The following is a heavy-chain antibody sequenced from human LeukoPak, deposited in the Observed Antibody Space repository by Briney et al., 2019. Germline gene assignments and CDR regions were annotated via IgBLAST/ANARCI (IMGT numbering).Heavy chain of an antibody. Sequence: PSQTLSLTCTVSGGSISSGDYYWSWIRQPPGKGLEWIGEINHSGSTNYNPSLKSRVTISVDTSKNQFSLKLSSVTAADTAVYYCARGGYSRSVDYWGQGTLVTVSS. CDR3: ARGGYSRSVDY. V-gene: IGHV4-30-4*01. CDR1: GGSISSGDYY. D-gene: IGHD5-18*01. J-gene: IGHJ4*02. CDR2: INHSGST.